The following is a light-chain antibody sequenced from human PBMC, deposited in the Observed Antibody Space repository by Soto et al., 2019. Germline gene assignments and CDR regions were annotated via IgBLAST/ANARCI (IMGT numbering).Light chain of an antibody. CDR1: QSVSSY. Sequence: EIVLTQSRATLSLSPGERDTLSCRASQSVSSYLAWYQQKPGQAPRLLIYDASNMATGIPARFSGSGSGTDFTLTISSLEPEDFAVYYCQQRSNWPPDTFGQGTRLEIK. J-gene: IGKJ5*01. V-gene: IGKV3-11*01. CDR3: QQRSNWPPDT. CDR2: DAS.